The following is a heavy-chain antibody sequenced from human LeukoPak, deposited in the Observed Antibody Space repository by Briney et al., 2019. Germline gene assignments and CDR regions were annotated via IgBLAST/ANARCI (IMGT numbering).Heavy chain of an antibody. Sequence: PGGSLRLSCAASGFTFSSYAMSWVRQAPGKGLEWVSAIGGSGDTTYYADSVRGRFTISRDNSKNTLYLQMNSLRAEDTAVYYGAGSGSYGSSGYYDYWGQGTLVTVSS. J-gene: IGHJ4*02. CDR2: IGGSGDTT. CDR3: AGSGSYGSSGYYDY. V-gene: IGHV3-23*01. D-gene: IGHD3-22*01. CDR1: GFTFSSYA.